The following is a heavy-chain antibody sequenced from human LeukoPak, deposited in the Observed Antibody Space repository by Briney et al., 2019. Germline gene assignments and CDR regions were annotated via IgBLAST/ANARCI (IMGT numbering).Heavy chain of an antibody. CDR2: INPNSGGT. CDR3: ARVKLTFSYDSQPAVDY. V-gene: IGHV1-2*02. Sequence: GASVKVSCKASGYTFTVYYMHWVRQAPGQGLEWMGWINPNSGGTNYSQKFQGRVTMTRDTSISTAYMELSRLRSDHTAVYYCARVKLTFSYDSQPAVDYWGQGTLVTVSS. D-gene: IGHD3-22*01. CDR1: GYTFTVYY. J-gene: IGHJ4*02.